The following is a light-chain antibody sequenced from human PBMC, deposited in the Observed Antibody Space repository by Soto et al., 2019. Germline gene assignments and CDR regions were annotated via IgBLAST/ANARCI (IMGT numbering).Light chain of an antibody. V-gene: IGKV1-5*01. J-gene: IGKJ1*01. CDR3: QQSYSSPPT. CDR1: QSISSW. CDR2: DAS. Sequence: GDRVTITCLASQSISSWLAWYQQKPGKAPKLLIYDASSLESGVPSRFSGSGSGTEFTLTISSLQPDDFATYYCQQSYSSPPTFGQGTKVDIK.